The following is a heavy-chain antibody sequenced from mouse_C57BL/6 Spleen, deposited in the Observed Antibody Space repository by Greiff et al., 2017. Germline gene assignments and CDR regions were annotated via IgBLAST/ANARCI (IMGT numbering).Heavy chain of an antibody. CDR1: GYTFTSYW. CDR3: ARSPYGNYDWYFDV. Sequence: QVQLQQSGAELVKPGASVKLSCKASGYTFTSYWMQWVKQRPGQGLEWIGEIDPSDSYTNYNQKFKGKATLTVDTSSSTAYMQLSSLTSEDSAVYYCARSPYGNYDWYFDVWGTGTTVTVSS. V-gene: IGHV1-50*01. D-gene: IGHD2-10*02. CDR2: IDPSDSYT. J-gene: IGHJ1*03.